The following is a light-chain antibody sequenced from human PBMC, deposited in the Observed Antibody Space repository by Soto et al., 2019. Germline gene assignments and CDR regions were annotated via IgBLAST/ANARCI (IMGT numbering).Light chain of an antibody. J-gene: IGKJ5*01. V-gene: IGKV3-20*01. CDR1: QSVNSNY. Sequence: EIVMTQSPATLSVSPGERATLSCRASQSVNSNYLAWYQQKPGQAPRLLIYGISKRATDIPDRFSGSGSGTEFTLTISSLQPEDFAVYYCQQYGSSPPITFGQGTRLEIK. CDR3: QQYGSSPPIT. CDR2: GIS.